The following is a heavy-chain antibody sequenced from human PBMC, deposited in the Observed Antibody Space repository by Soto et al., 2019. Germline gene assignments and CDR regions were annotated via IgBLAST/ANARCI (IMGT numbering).Heavy chain of an antibody. J-gene: IGHJ4*02. Sequence: QVQLQESGPGLVKPSQTLSLTCTVSGVSISHGAYYWSWIRHLPGKGLEWIGYIYYSGDTQYNPSLKSRITVSIDTSKNQFSRKTNTVTAADTAMYFCARVDSASWLDYWGQGTLVTVSS. CDR1: GVSISHGAYY. CDR3: ARVDSASWLDY. V-gene: IGHV4-31*03. CDR2: IYYSGDT. D-gene: IGHD6-13*01.